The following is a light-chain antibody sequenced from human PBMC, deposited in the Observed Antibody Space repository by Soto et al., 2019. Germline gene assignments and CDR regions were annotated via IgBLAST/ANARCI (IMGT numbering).Light chain of an antibody. Sequence: EIVMTQSPATLSVSPGERATLSCRASQSVSSNLAWYQQKPGQAPGVLIYGASTRTTGIPARFSGSGSGTEFTLTISSLQSEDFAVYYCQQYNNWPPLTFGGGTKVEIK. J-gene: IGKJ4*01. V-gene: IGKV3-15*01. CDR2: GAS. CDR1: QSVSSN. CDR3: QQYNNWPPLT.